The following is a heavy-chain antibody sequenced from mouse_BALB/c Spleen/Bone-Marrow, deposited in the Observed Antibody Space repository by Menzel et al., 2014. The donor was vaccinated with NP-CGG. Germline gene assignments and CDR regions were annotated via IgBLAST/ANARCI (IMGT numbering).Heavy chain of an antibody. V-gene: IGHV5-12-2*01. CDR3: ARHHGDYFYYALDY. J-gene: IGHJ4*01. CDR2: ISNGGGSA. CDR1: GFTFSSYT. Sequence: EVKVVESGGGFVQPGGSLKLSCAASGFTFSSYTMSWVRQTPEKRLEWVAYISNGGGSAYYSDTVKGRFTISRDNAKNTLYPQMSSLKSEDTAMYYCARHHGDYFYYALDYWGQGTSVTVSS. D-gene: IGHD2-13*01.